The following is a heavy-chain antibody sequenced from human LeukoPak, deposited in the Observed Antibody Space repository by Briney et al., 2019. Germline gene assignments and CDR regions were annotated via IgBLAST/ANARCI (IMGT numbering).Heavy chain of an antibody. CDR2: VSGSGVST. CDR1: GFTFSSYTFSTYA. Sequence: PGGSLRLSCAASGFTFSSYTFSTYAMSWVRQAPGKELEWVSAVSGSGVSTYYADSVKGRFTISRDNSKNTLYLQMNGLRAEDTAVYYCAKGVEDSGIYYYYYMDVWGKGTTVTVSS. D-gene: IGHD2-15*01. V-gene: IGHV3-23*01. J-gene: IGHJ6*03. CDR3: AKGVEDSGIYYYYYMDV.